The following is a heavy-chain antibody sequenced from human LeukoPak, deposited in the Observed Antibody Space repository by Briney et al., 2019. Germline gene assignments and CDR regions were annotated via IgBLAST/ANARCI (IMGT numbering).Heavy chain of an antibody. V-gene: IGHV3-23*01. J-gene: IGHJ1*01. CDR1: GFTFSSYA. CDR3: AKVGYYDSSGTKAEYFQH. D-gene: IGHD3-22*01. CDR2: ISGSGGST. Sequence: GGSLRLSCAASGFTFSSYAMSWVRQAPGKGLEWVSAISGSGGSTYYADSVKGRFTISRGNPKNTLYLQMNSLRAEDTAVYYCAKVGYYDSSGTKAEYFQHWGQGTLVTVSS.